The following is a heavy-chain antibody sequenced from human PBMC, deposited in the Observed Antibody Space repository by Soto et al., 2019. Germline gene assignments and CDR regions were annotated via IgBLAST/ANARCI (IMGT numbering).Heavy chain of an antibody. CDR3: ASFSAPYVLRYFEWPDY. CDR2: ISYDGSNK. J-gene: IGHJ4*02. D-gene: IGHD3-9*01. Sequence: GGSLRLSCAASGFTFSSYGMHWVRQAPGKGLEWVAVISYDGSNKYYADSVKGRFTISRDNSKNTLYLQMNSLRAEDTAVYYCASFSAPYVLRYFEWPDYWGQGPLVTVSS. V-gene: IGHV3-30*03. CDR1: GFTFSSYG.